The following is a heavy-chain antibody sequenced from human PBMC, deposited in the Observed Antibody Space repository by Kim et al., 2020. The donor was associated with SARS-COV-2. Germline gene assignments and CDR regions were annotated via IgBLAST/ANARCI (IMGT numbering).Heavy chain of an antibody. CDR3: LGGFYFDF. CDR2: IDCGNGNT. CDR1: GHFFTRDS. D-gene: IGHD3-16*01. Sequence: ASVKVSCKTSGHFFTRDSIHWVRQAPGQGLEWMGGIDCGNGNTIYSQKFQGRVTFTRDTSANTAYMELSFLRSEDSAVYYCLGGFYFDFWGQGTLVTVSS. J-gene: IGHJ4*02. V-gene: IGHV1-3*01.